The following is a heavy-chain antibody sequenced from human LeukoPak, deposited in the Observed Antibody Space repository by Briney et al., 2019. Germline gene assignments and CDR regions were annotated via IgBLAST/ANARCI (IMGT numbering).Heavy chain of an antibody. J-gene: IGHJ1*01. Sequence: PSETLSLPCTVSGGPISNYYWSWIRQPPGKGLEWIGYIYNSGHTNYNPSLKSRVTISEDTSKNQLSLKLSSVTAADTAVYYCARAAVTTSRYFQHWGQGTLVTVSS. CDR3: ARAAVTTSRYFQH. V-gene: IGHV4-59*01. CDR1: GGPISNYY. D-gene: IGHD4-17*01. CDR2: IYNSGHT.